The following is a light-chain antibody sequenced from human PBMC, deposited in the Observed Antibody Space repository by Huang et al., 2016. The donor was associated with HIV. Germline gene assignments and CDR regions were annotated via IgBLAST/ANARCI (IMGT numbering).Light chain of an antibody. J-gene: IGKJ2*01. Sequence: EIVLTQSPVTLSLSPGEGASLSCRASQGVPNSYLAWYQQKPGQAPRLLIFGASNRATGVPHRFRGSEAGTDFTLTISGLDPEDFAVYYCQQDGTLPYTFGQGTKLEI. V-gene: IGKV3-20*01. CDR2: GAS. CDR3: QQDGTLPYT. CDR1: QGVPNSY.